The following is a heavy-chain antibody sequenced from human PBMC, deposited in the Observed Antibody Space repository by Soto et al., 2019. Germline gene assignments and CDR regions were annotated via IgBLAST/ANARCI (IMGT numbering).Heavy chain of an antibody. CDR1: GDTFTPYA. Sequence: QVQLVQSGAEVKTPGSSVTVSCKASGDTFTPYAISWVRQAPGQGLEWIGGIIPIAGTPTYAQKFQGRVTFXEDRSTSTTSMELSRLTSEDTAVYYCARGYCVSSSCHSLDSWGQGTPVTVSS. CDR2: IIPIAGTP. D-gene: IGHD2-15*01. J-gene: IGHJ4*02. V-gene: IGHV1-69*14. CDR3: ARGYCVSSSCHSLDS.